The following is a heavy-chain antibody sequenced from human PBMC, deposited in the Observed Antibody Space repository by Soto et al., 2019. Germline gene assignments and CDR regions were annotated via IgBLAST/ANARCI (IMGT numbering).Heavy chain of an antibody. Sequence: PGGALRLSCEPSGFSFSRYGLHWFRQAPGKVLEWVAVIWYDGSNKYYADSVKVRFTISRDNSKNTLYLQMNSLRAEDTAVYYCARESYGGRFDYWGQGTLVTVSS. CDR2: IWYDGSNK. CDR1: GFSFSRYG. V-gene: IGHV3-33*08. CDR3: ARESYGGRFDY. D-gene: IGHD5-18*01. J-gene: IGHJ4*02.